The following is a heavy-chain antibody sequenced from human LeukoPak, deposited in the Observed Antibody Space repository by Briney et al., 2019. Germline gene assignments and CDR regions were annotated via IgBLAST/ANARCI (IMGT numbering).Heavy chain of an antibody. J-gene: IGHJ5*02. V-gene: IGHV4-34*09. D-gene: IGHD5-18*01. CDR1: GGSFRGYY. CDR2: IYYSGST. Sequence: SETLSLTCAVYGGSFRGYYWSWIRQPPGKGLEWIGYIYYSGSTYYNPSLKSRVTISVDTSKNQFSLKLSSVTAADTAVYYCARATGGYSYGSWFDPWGQGTLVTVSS. CDR3: ARATGGYSYGSWFDP.